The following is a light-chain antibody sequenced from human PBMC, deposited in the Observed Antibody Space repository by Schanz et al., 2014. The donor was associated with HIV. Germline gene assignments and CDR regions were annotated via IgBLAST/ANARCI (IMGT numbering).Light chain of an antibody. V-gene: IGKV1-39*01. CDR2: GAS. CDR1: QSISSY. Sequence: DIQMTQSPSSLSASVGDRVTITCRASQSISSYLNWYQHKPGKAPTLLIYGASSLRSGVPARFSGSGSGTEFTLTISSLQSEDFAVYYCHQYNDWPLTFGGGTKVEIK. CDR3: HQYNDWPLT. J-gene: IGKJ4*01.